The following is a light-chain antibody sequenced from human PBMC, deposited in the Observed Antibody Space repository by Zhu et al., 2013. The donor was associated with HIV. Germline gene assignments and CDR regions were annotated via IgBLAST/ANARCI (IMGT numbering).Light chain of an antibody. J-gene: IGKJ4*01. CDR2: AAS. V-gene: IGKV1-9*01. CDR1: QGVNSA. Sequence: IQLTQSPSSLSASVGDRVTITCRASQGVNSALAWYQQKAGNPPKLLIYAASTLQSGVPSRFSGSGSGTEFTLTLNNLLPEDFATYYCQHFNHYSQPLSFGGGTKVEIK. CDR3: QHFNHYSQPLS.